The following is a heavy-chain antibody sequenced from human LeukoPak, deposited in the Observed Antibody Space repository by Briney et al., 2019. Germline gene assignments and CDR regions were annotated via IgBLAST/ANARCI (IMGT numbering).Heavy chain of an antibody. V-gene: IGHV3-13*01. J-gene: IGHJ4*02. CDR3: ARGGGDSNGFN. D-gene: IGHD3-22*01. CDR2: ISTAGDT. CDR1: GFTFSSYD. Sequence: QAGGSLRLSCAASGFTFSSYDMHWVRQATGKGLEWVSGISTAGDTYYPGSVKGRFTISRENANNSLYLQMDSLRAGDTAVYYCARGGGDSNGFNWGQGTLVIVSS.